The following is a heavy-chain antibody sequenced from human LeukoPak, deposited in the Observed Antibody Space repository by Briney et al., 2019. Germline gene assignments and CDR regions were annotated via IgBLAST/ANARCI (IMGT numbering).Heavy chain of an antibody. CDR1: GYTFTSYY. Sequence: ASVKVSCKASGYTFTSYYMHWVRQAPGQGLEWMRIINPSGGSTSYAQKFQGRVTMTRDMSTSTVYMELSSLRSEDTAVYYCARDTLLEWRFFDYWGQGTLVTVSS. CDR3: ARDTLLEWRFFDY. D-gene: IGHD3-3*01. CDR2: INPSGGST. J-gene: IGHJ4*02. V-gene: IGHV1-46*01.